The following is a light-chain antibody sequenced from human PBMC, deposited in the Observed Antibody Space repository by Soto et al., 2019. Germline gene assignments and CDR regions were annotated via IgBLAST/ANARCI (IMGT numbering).Light chain of an antibody. CDR2: TAS. CDR1: QSIGHF. J-gene: IGKJ4*01. CDR3: QQSYSTFLT. Sequence: DIQMTKSPSSLSASVVDIVTITFRASQSIGHFLSWFQQRPWKVPNVLIYTASSLSSGVPSRFSGSGSGTDFTLTISSLQPEDFSTYYCQQSYSTFLTFGGGTKVELK. V-gene: IGKV1-39*01.